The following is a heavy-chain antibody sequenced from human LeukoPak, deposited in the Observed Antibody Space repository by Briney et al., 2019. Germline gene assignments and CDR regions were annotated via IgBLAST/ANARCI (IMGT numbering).Heavy chain of an antibody. CDR3: ARGSCSGGSCPYDF. CDR2: VTYDGNHK. Sequence: GGSLRLSCAASGFSFSNHGMNWVRQAPGKGLEWVAVVTYDGNHKNYADSVKGRFTISRDNSKNTLYLQMNSLRADDTAVVYCARGSCSGGSCPYDFWGQGTLVTVSS. D-gene: IGHD2-15*01. V-gene: IGHV3-33*05. J-gene: IGHJ4*02. CDR1: GFSFSNHG.